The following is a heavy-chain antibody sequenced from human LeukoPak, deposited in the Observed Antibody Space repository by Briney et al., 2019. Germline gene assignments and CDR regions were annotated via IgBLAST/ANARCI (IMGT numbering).Heavy chain of an antibody. D-gene: IGHD3-22*01. Sequence: GESLKISCQGSGYNFTSYWIGWVRQMSGKGLEWMGIIYPGDSDTRYSPSFQGQVTISADKSINTAYLQWSSLKASDTAMYYCARGLYYYDSSGYYYFDYWGQGTLVTVSS. CDR2: IYPGDSDT. CDR1: GYNFTSYW. CDR3: ARGLYYYDSSGYYYFDY. V-gene: IGHV5-51*01. J-gene: IGHJ4*02.